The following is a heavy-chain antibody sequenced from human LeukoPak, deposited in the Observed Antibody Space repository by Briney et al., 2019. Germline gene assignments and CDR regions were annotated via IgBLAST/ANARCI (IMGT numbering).Heavy chain of an antibody. D-gene: IGHD3-22*01. J-gene: IGHJ4*02. CDR2: INPNSGGT. Sequence: GASVKVSCKASGYTFTGYYMNWVRQAPGQGLEWMGWINPNSGGTNYAQKFQGRVAMTRDTSISTAYMELSRLRSDDTAVYYCARWYYDSSGYYHFDYWGQGTLVTVSS. V-gene: IGHV1-2*02. CDR1: GYTFTGYY. CDR3: ARWYYDSSGYYHFDY.